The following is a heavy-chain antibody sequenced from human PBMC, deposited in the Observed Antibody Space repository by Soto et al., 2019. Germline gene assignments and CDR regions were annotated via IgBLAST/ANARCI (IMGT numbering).Heavy chain of an antibody. CDR3: ASDRGQSHGPGNYYYGMDV. J-gene: IGHJ6*02. V-gene: IGHV1-18*04. D-gene: IGHD3-10*01. CDR2: ISAYNGNT. Sequence: ASVKVSCKASGYTFTSYGISWVRQAPGQGLEWMGWISAYNGNTNYAQKLQGRVTMTTDTSTSTAYMELRSLRSDDTAVYYCASDRGQSHGPGNYYYGMDVWGQGTTVTVS. CDR1: GYTFTSYG.